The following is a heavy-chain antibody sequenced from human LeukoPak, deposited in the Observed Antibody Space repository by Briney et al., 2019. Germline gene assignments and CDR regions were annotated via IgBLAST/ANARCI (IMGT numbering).Heavy chain of an antibody. D-gene: IGHD6-13*01. CDR2: ISGSGGST. CDR3: AKGPITAAGKGGPFDY. V-gene: IGHV3-23*01. Sequence: GGSLRLSCTASGFTFSAYSMSWVRQAPGKGLEWVSGISGSGGSTFYADSVKGRSTISRDNSKNTLDLQMKSLRAEDTAVYYCAKGPITAAGKGGPFDYWGQGTLVTVSS. CDR1: GFTFSAYS. J-gene: IGHJ4*02.